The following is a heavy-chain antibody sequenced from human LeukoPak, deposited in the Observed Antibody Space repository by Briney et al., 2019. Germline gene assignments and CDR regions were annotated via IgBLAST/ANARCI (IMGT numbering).Heavy chain of an antibody. CDR3: ARGRYSSSSNWFDP. J-gene: IGHJ5*02. Sequence: ASVKVSCKASGGTFSSYAISWVRQAPGQGLEWMGGIIPIFGTANYAQKFQGRVTITADKSTSTAYMELSSLRSEDTAVYYCARGRYSSSSNWFDPWGQGTLVTVSS. D-gene: IGHD6-13*01. CDR2: IIPIFGTA. CDR1: GGTFSSYA. V-gene: IGHV1-69*06.